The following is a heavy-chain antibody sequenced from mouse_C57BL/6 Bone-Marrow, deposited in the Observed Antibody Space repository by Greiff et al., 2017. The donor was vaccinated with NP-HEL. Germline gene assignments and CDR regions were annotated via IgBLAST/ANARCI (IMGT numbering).Heavy chain of an antibody. J-gene: IGHJ4*01. V-gene: IGHV1-75*01. D-gene: IGHD1-1*01. Sequence: VKLMESGPELVKPGASVKISCKASGYTFTDYYINWVKQRPGQGLEWIGWIFPGSGSTYYNEKFKGKATLTVDKSSSTAYMLLSSLTSEDSAVYFCARDYYGSSPYAMDYWGQGTSVTVSS. CDR1: GYTFTDYY. CDR2: IFPGSGST. CDR3: ARDYYGSSPYAMDY.